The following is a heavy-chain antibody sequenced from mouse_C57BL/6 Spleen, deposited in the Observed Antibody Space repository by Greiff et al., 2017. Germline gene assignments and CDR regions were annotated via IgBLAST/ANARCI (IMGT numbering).Heavy chain of an antibody. D-gene: IGHD2-2*01. CDR2: IHPSDSDT. V-gene: IGHV1-74*01. J-gene: IGHJ4*01. Sequence: QVQLQQPGAELVKPGASVKVSCKASGYTFTSYWMHWVKQRPGQGLEWIGRIHPSDSDTNYNQKFKGKATLTVDKSSSTAYMQLISLTSEDAAVYDCAICYYGDDEAMDYWGQGTSVTVSA. CDR1: GYTFTSYW. CDR3: AICYYGDDEAMDY.